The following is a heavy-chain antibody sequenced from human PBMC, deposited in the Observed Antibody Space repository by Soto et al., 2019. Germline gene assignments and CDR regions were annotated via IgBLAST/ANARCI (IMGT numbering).Heavy chain of an antibody. J-gene: IGHJ2*01. CDR2: IIPIFGTT. CDR1: GGTFSSYA. CDR3: ASVVTLVKSFHYWYFDL. Sequence: QVQLVQSGAEVKKPGSSVKVSCKASGGTFSSYAISWVRQAPGQGLEWMGGIIPIFGTTNYAQKFQGRVTITADESTSTAYMELNSLRSEDTAVYYCASVVTLVKSFHYWYFDLWGRGTLVTVSS. V-gene: IGHV1-69*12. D-gene: IGHD2-15*01.